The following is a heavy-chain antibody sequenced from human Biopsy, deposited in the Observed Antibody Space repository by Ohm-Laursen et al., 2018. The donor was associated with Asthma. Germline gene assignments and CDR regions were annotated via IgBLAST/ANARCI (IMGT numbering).Heavy chain of an antibody. CDR1: GASISQYY. CDR3: ATYSTGWSGVEF. D-gene: IGHD6-19*01. Sequence: TLSLTCSVSGASISQYYWTWIRQSPGKGLEWIGYIFYGGNSYYSSSLKSRVSISVDPSKKQFSLTPDSVTAADTAVYYCATYSTGWSGVEFWGQGTRVTVSS. J-gene: IGHJ4*02. CDR2: IFYGGNS. V-gene: IGHV4-59*01.